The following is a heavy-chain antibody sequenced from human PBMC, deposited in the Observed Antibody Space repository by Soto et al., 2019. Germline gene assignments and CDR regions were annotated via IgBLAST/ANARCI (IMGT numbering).Heavy chain of an antibody. CDR2: TFNFDGSL. J-gene: IGHJ3*01. V-gene: IGHV3-21*06. CDR1: GFTLSSNS. D-gene: IGHD2-15*01. CDR3: AREEGYCGGGSCFRSAFYV. Sequence: EVQLVESGGGLVKPGGSLRLSCAASGFTLSSNSITWVRQAPGKGLEWVSFTFNFDGSLYYADSVKGRFAMSRDNAKNSVYLQMNSLRAEDTAVYYCAREEGYCGGGSCFRSAFYVWGQGTVVTVSS.